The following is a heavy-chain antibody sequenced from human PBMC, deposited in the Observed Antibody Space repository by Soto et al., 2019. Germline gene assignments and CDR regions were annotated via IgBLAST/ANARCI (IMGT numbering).Heavy chain of an antibody. J-gene: IGHJ4*02. Sequence: EVQLVESGGGLVQPGGSLRLSCAASGFTVSSNYMSWVRQAPGKGLEWVSIIYSGGDTYYADSVKGRFSVSRDNSKNTLYLQINSLRVEDTAVYYCARVVVVIDATYGVDYFDCWGRGTLVTVSS. CDR3: ARVVVVIDATYGVDYFDC. CDR1: GFTVSSNY. CDR2: IYSGGDT. D-gene: IGHD2-15*01. V-gene: IGHV3-66*01.